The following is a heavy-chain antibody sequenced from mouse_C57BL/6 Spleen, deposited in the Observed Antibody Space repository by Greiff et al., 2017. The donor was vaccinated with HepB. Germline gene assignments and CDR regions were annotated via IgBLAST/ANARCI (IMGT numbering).Heavy chain of an antibody. Sequence: VMLVESGAELVRPGASVKLSCTASGFNIKDDYMHWVKQRPEQGLEWIGWIDPENGDTEYASKFQGKATITADTSSNTAYLQLSSLTSEDTAVYYCTTGGNYAMDYWGQGTSVTVSS. CDR3: TTGGNYAMDY. V-gene: IGHV14-4*01. CDR1: GFNIKDDY. CDR2: IDPENGDT. D-gene: IGHD2-14*01. J-gene: IGHJ4*01.